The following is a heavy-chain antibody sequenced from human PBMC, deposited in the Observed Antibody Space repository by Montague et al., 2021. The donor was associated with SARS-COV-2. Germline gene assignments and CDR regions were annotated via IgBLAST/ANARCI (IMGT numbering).Heavy chain of an antibody. Sequence: SLRLSCAASGFNFISYDMNWVRQAPGKGLEWVSSISSSSTYIHYADSVKGRVTISRDNAKNLVFLQMNSLRAEDTAVYYCARGYTNFDAFDIWGQGTTVTVSA. CDR2: ISSSSTYI. CDR3: ARGYTNFDAFDI. V-gene: IGHV3-21*01. J-gene: IGHJ3*02. CDR1: GFNFISYD. D-gene: IGHD2-8*01.